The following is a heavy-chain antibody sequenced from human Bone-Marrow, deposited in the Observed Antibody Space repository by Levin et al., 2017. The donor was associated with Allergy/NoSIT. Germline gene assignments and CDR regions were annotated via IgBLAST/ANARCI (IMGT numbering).Heavy chain of an antibody. CDR1: GFTFTNTW. J-gene: IGHJ4*02. D-gene: IGHD6-13*01. CDR3: TTVGSNGHEVH. Sequence: GESLKISCATSGFTFTNTWMNWVRQAPGKGLEWVGRIKSKIAGETRDYSAPVKGRFTISRDDSKSTVYLQMNSLKIEDTAVYYCTTVGSNGHEVHWGQGTLVTVSS. CDR2: IKSKIAGETR. V-gene: IGHV3-15*07.